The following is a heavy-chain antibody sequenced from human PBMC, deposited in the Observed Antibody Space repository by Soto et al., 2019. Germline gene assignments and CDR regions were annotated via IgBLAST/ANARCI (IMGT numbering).Heavy chain of an antibody. CDR3: ARGSNWGCSSTSCYGYYFDY. Sequence: QVQLVESGGGVVQPGRSLRLSCAASGFTFSSYGMHWVRQAPGKGLEWVAVIWYDGSNKYYADSVKGRFTISRDNSNNTLYLQMNSLRAEDTAVYYCARGSNWGCSSTSCYGYYFDYWGQGTLVTVSS. CDR1: GFTFSSYG. V-gene: IGHV3-33*01. CDR2: IWYDGSNK. D-gene: IGHD2-2*01. J-gene: IGHJ4*02.